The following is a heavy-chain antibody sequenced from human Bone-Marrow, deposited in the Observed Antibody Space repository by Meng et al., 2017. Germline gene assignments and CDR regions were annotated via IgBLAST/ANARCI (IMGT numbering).Heavy chain of an antibody. CDR3: ARGPSHGGSYSDY. V-gene: IGHV4-59*01. Sequence: QVQLQESGPGLVKPSETLSLTRTVSVGSISTYYGSWIRQSPEKGLEWIGYNNYSGRTNYNPSLRSRATISVDPSKNQFSLNLRSVTAADTAVYYCARGPSHGGSYSDYWGQGTLVTVSS. J-gene: IGHJ4*02. D-gene: IGHD2-21*02. CDR2: NNYSGRT. CDR1: VGSISTYY.